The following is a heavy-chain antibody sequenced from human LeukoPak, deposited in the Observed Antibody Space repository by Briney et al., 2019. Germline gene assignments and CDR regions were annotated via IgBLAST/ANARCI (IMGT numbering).Heavy chain of an antibody. CDR1: GGSISSYY. CDR3: ARHVPYYYDSSGYPYYYYYYMDV. Sequence: SETLSLTCTVPGGSISSYYWSWIRQPPGKGLEWIGYIYTSGSTNYNPSLKSRVTISVDTSKNQFSLKLSSVTAADTAVYYCARHVPYYYDSSGYPYYYYYYMDVWGKGTTVTVSS. D-gene: IGHD3-22*01. CDR2: IYTSGST. V-gene: IGHV4-4*09. J-gene: IGHJ6*03.